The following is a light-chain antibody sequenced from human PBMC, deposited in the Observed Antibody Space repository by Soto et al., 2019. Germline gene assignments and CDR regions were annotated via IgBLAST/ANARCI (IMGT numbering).Light chain of an antibody. Sequence: QSALTQPASVSGSPGQSITISCTGTSRDVDGYNYVSWYQQHPGRAPRLLILEVTNRPSGVPDRFSGSKSGNTASLIIRGLQAEDEADYFCSSYSSKTPPYVFGTGTKVTVL. J-gene: IGLJ1*01. CDR3: SSYSSKTPPYV. V-gene: IGLV2-14*01. CDR2: EVT. CDR1: SRDVDGYNY.